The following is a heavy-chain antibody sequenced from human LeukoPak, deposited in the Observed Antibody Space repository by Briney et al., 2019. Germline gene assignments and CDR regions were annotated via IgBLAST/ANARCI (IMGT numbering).Heavy chain of an antibody. J-gene: IGHJ4*02. CDR2: ISGSGDST. D-gene: IGHD2-15*01. CDR3: ARNSIRYCSGGSCYGGGDY. V-gene: IGHV3-23*01. CDR1: GFTFSSYA. Sequence: PGGSLRLSCAASGFTFSSYAMSWVRQAPGKGLEWVSAISGSGDSTYYADSVKGRFTISRDNSKNTLYVQMNSLRAEDTAVYYCARNSIRYCSGGSCYGGGDYWGQGTLVTVSS.